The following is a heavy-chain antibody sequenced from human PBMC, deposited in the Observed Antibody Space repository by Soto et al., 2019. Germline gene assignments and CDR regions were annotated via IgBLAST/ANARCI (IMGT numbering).Heavy chain of an antibody. D-gene: IGHD2-2*01. V-gene: IGHV1-69*06. CDR2: IIPAFGTA. Sequence: SVKFSCKTSGGTFNSYLIDWVRQAPGQGLEWMGGIIPAFGTAKYAQKFQGRVTITADKSTTTAYMELRTLTSEDTAVYYCARGLDQPPVGLYFDTWGQGTLVTVSS. CDR3: ARGLDQPPVGLYFDT. J-gene: IGHJ4*02. CDR1: GGTFNSYL.